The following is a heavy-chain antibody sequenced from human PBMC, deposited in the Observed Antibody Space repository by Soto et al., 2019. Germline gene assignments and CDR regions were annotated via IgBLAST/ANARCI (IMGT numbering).Heavy chain of an antibody. CDR3: ARDPYGVYYFDY. J-gene: IGHJ4*02. V-gene: IGHV3-66*01. CDR2: IYSDDNT. D-gene: IGHD4-17*01. Sequence: PGGSLRLSCEASGFTVSSNYMSWVRQAPGKGLEWVSVIYSDDNTEYADSVKGRFTISRDNSKNTVYLQMNSLRVEDTAVYYCARDPYGVYYFDYWGQGTLVTVSS. CDR1: GFTVSSNY.